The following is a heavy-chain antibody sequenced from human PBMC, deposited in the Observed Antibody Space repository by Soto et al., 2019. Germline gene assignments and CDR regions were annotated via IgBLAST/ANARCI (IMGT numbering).Heavy chain of an antibody. Sequence: PGGSLRLSCAASGFTFSNAWMNWVRQAPGKGLEWVGRIKSKTDGGTTDYAAPVKGRFTISRDDSKNTLYLQMNSLKTEDTAVYYCTTDPRGSGWYVTWDGEFDYWGQGTLVTVSS. J-gene: IGHJ4*02. V-gene: IGHV3-15*07. CDR1: GFTFSNAW. CDR2: IKSKTDGGTT. CDR3: TTDPRGSGWYVTWDGEFDY. D-gene: IGHD6-19*01.